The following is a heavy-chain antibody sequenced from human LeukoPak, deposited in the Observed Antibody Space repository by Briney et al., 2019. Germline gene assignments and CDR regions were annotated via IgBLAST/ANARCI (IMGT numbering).Heavy chain of an antibody. Sequence: GASVKVSCKASGGTLSSYAISWVRQAPGQGLEWMGGIIPIFGTANYAQKFQGRVTITTDESTSTAYMELSSLRSEDTAVYYCARDRRGINWFDPWGQGTLVTVSS. J-gene: IGHJ5*02. CDR1: GGTLSSYA. CDR2: IIPIFGTA. V-gene: IGHV1-69*05. D-gene: IGHD3-10*01. CDR3: ARDRRGINWFDP.